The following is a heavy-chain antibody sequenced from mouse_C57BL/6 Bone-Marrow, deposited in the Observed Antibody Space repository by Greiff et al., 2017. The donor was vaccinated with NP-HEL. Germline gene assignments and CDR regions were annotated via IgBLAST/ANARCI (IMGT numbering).Heavy chain of an antibody. CDR1: GYTFTSYW. D-gene: IGHD2-4*01. J-gene: IGHJ3*01. Sequence: VHLVESGAELVRPGASVKVSCKASGYTFTSYWMHWVKPRPGQGLEWIGRIHPSDSDTNYNQKFKGKATLTVDKSSSTAYMQLSRLTSEDSAVYYCAISLYYDYDGQAWFAYWGQGTLVTVSA. V-gene: IGHV1-74*01. CDR3: AISLYYDYDGQAWFAY. CDR2: IHPSDSDT.